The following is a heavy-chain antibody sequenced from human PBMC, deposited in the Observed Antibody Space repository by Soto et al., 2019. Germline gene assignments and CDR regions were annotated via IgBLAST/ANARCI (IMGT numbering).Heavy chain of an antibody. V-gene: IGHV3-48*04. D-gene: IGHD2-2*01. CDR2: ISSGSGTI. CDR3: ARDPNIVVVPAAIYYYYGMDV. J-gene: IGHJ6*02. Sequence: GGSLRLSCVASGFTSSTYSMNWVRQAPGKGLEWVSYISSGSGTIYYADSVKGRFTISRDNAKNSLYLQMNSLRAEDTAVYYCARDPNIVVVPAAIYYYYGMDVWGQGTTVTVSS. CDR1: GFTSSTYS.